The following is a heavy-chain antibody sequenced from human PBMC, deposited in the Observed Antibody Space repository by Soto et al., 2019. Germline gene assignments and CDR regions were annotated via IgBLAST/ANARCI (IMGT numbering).Heavy chain of an antibody. J-gene: IGHJ6*02. CDR3: AAEGTVTTGMDV. Sequence: TSVKVSCTASGFTFTSSAIQWVRQARGQRLEWIGWIVVGSGNTNYAQKFQERVTITRDMSTSTAYMELSSLRSEDTAVYYCAAEGTVTTGMDVWGQGTTVTV. D-gene: IGHD4-17*01. CDR2: IVVGSGNT. V-gene: IGHV1-58*02. CDR1: GFTFTSSA.